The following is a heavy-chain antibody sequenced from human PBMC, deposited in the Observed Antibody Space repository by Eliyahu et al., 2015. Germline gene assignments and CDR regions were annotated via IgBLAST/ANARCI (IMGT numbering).Heavy chain of an antibody. J-gene: IGHJ5*02. V-gene: IGHV3-20*01. CDR1: GFTFDDYG. CDR2: INWNGGSI. CDR3: ARGAGAATGNWFDP. D-gene: IGHD6-13*01. Sequence: EVQLVESGGGVVRPGGSLRLSXXASGFTFDDYGMSWVRQAPGKGLEWVSGINWNGGSIGYADSVKGRFTISRDNAKNSLYLQMNSLRDEDTALYHCARGAGAATGNWFDPWGQGTLVTVSS.